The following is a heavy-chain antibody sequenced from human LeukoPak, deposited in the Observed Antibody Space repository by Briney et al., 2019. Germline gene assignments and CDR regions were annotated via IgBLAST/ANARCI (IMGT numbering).Heavy chain of an antibody. CDR1: GFTFSSYG. V-gene: IGHV3-33*01. D-gene: IGHD2-2*02. CDR2: IWYDGSNK. CDR3: ARDDYCSSTSCYTSVYYYYGMDV. Sequence: GGSLRLSCAAPGFTFSSYGMHWVRQAPGKGLEWVAVIWYDGSNKYYADSVKGRFTISRDNSKNTLYLQMNSLRAEDTAVYYCARDDYCSSTSCYTSVYYYYGMDVWGQGTTVTVSS. J-gene: IGHJ6*02.